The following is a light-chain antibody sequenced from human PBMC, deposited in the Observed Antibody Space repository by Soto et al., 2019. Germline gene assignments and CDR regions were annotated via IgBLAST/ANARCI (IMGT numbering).Light chain of an antibody. J-gene: IGKJ3*01. CDR2: DAS. CDR1: QRISSC. CDR3: QQYNSYSGT. Sequence: DIQMTKSPSTLSASVEDRVTITCRASQRISSCLAWYPHKPGKPPKCLIYDASSLECGVPSGFRGSGSGPGFTLTTRSLQQAVFATYYCQQYNSYSGTFGPGTKVAI. V-gene: IGKV1-5*01.